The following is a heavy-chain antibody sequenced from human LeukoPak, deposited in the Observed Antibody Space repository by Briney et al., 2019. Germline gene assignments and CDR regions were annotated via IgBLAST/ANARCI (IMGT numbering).Heavy chain of an antibody. J-gene: IGHJ4*02. V-gene: IGHV5-51*01. CDR2: IYFDASDT. D-gene: IGHD4-23*01. CDR1: GDTFTDTY. CDR3: ARFLHGNSLDY. Sequence: GESLKTSCQGSGDTFTDTYIAWVRQMPGKGLEWMGIIYFDASDTRYSPSFQGHVTISVDPSISTAYLQWSSLKTSDTGMYYCARFLHGNSLDYWGQGSLVTVSS.